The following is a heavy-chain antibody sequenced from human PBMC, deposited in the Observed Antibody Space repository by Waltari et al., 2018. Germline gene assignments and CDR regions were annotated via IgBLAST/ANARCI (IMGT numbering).Heavy chain of an antibody. V-gene: IGHV1-69*01. J-gene: IGHJ4*02. Sequence: QVQLVQSGAEVKKPGSSVKVSCKASGGTFSSYAISWVRQAPGPGLEWMGGIIPIFGTANYAQKFQGRVTITADESTSTAYMELSSLRSEDTAVYYCARTRHCSSTSCYQGVFDYWGQGTLVTVSS. CDR1: GGTFSSYA. CDR2: IIPIFGTA. CDR3: ARTRHCSSTSCYQGVFDY. D-gene: IGHD2-2*01.